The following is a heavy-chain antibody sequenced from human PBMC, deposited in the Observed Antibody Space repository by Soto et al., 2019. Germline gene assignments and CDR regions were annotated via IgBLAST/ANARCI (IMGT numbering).Heavy chain of an antibody. D-gene: IGHD5-12*01. CDR3: ARAGDYRAVVATDADYLDYYYMDV. CDR2: ISSSGSTI. V-gene: IGHV3-11*01. CDR1: GFTFSDYY. J-gene: IGHJ6*03. Sequence: PGGSLRLSCAASGFTFSDYYMSWIRQAPGKGLEWVSYISSSGSTIYYADSVKGRFTISRDNAKNSLYLQMNSLRAEDTAVYYCARAGDYRAVVATDADYLDYYYMDVWGKGTTVTVSS.